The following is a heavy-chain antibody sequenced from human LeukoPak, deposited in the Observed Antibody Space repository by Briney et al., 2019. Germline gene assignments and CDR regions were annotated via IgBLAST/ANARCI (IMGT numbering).Heavy chain of an antibody. D-gene: IGHD5-18*01. Sequence: GGSLRLSCAASGFTFSSYSMNWVRQAPGKGLEWVSSISSSSYIYYADSVKGRFTISRDNAKNSLYLQMNSLRAEDTAVYYCARATAMVTDGFDYWGQGTLVTVSS. CDR2: ISSSSYI. CDR1: GFTFSSYS. V-gene: IGHV3-21*01. J-gene: IGHJ4*02. CDR3: ARATAMVTDGFDY.